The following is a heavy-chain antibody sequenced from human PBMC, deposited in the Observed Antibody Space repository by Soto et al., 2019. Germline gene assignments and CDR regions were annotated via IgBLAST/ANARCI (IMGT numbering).Heavy chain of an antibody. CDR3: ARGAARDVYYYYYGMGV. Sequence: QVQLQESGPGLMKPSQTLSLTCTGSGGSIDSDDYYWSWIRQPPGKGLEWIGYIYYSGSTYYDPALKSRVIISLDMSKRQFCLKMRSVTAADAAVYSCARGAARDVYYYYYGMGVWGQGTTVTVSS. CDR2: IYYSGST. V-gene: IGHV4-30-4*01. D-gene: IGHD6-6*01. J-gene: IGHJ6*02. CDR1: GGSIDSDDYY.